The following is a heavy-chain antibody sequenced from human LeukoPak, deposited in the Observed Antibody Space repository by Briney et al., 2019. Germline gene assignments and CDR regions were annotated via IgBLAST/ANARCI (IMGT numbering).Heavy chain of an antibody. CDR3: ARRGLYGSSPFDP. CDR2: IYYSGTT. J-gene: IGHJ5*02. V-gene: IGHV4-39*01. CDR1: GGSISSSSYF. D-gene: IGHD2-2*01. Sequence: PSETLSLTCTVSGGSISSSSYFWGWIRQPPGKGLAWLRIIYYSGTTYYNPSLKSRVTISVDTSKNQFSLKLSSVTAADTAVYYCARRGLYGSSPFDPWGQGTLVTVSS.